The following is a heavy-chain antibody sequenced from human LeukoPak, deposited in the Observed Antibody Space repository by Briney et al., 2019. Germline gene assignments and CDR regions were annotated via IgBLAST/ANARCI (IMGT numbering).Heavy chain of an antibody. V-gene: IGHV3-15*07. CDR3: TTPIMGTTHWGGFEI. Sequence: PGGSLRLSCAASGFTFSSYGMHWVRQAPGKGLEWVGRIKNRPDGGTTEYAAPVRGRFTISRDNSKTTVYLQMNSLKIEDTAMYYCTTPIMGTTHWGGFEIWGQGTMVTVSS. CDR1: GFTFSSYG. CDR2: IKNRPDGGTT. D-gene: IGHD1-26*01. J-gene: IGHJ3*02.